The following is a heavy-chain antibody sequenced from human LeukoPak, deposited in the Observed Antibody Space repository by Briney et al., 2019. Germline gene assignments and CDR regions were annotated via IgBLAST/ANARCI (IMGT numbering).Heavy chain of an antibody. J-gene: IGHJ3*02. V-gene: IGHV3-7*01. CDR1: GFTFSDFW. D-gene: IGHD1-26*01. Sequence: GGSLRLSCAGSGFTFSDFWMTWVRQTPGKGLEWVANIKEDGTEKNLVDSVKGRFTLSRDNSKNTLYLQMNSLRAEDTAVYYCAKDSAVSGSYPDASDIWGQGTMVTVSS. CDR2: IKEDGTEK. CDR3: AKDSAVSGSYPDASDI.